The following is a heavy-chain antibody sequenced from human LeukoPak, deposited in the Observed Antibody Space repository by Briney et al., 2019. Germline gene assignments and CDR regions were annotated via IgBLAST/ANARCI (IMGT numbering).Heavy chain of an antibody. CDR3: ATLSSGWYPSTFNTPPY. Sequence: PGGSLRLSCAASGFTFSDYYMSWIRQAPGKGLGWVSYISSSSSYTNYADFVKGRFTISRDNAKNSLYLQMNSLRVEDTAVYYCATLSSGWYPSTFNTPPYWGQGTLVTVSS. V-gene: IGHV3-11*03. CDR1: GFTFSDYY. D-gene: IGHD6-19*01. J-gene: IGHJ4*02. CDR2: ISSSSSYT.